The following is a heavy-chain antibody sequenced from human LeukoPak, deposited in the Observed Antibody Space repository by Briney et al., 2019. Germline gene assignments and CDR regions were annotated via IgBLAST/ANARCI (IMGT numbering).Heavy chain of an antibody. V-gene: IGHV3-33*01. CDR3: ARESTAQPFDY. CDR1: GFTFSSYG. CDR2: IWYDGSNK. Sequence: QPGRSLRLSCAASGFTFSSYGMHWVRQAPGKGPEWVAVIWYDGSNKYYADSVKGRFTISRDNSKNTLYLQMNSLRAEDTAVYYCARESTAQPFDYWGQGTLVTVSS. J-gene: IGHJ4*02. D-gene: IGHD2-2*01.